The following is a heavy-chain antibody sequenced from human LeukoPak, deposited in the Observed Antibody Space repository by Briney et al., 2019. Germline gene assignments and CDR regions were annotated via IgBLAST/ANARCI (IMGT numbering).Heavy chain of an antibody. CDR2: ISYDGSNK. Sequence: GGSLRLSCAASGFTFSSYGMHWVRQAPGKGLEWVAVISYDGSNKYYADSVKGRFTISRENAKNSLYLQMNSLRAGDTAVYYCAKAAPYTSSWYYFDYWGQGTLVTVSS. D-gene: IGHD6-13*01. CDR1: GFTFSSYG. CDR3: AKAAPYTSSWYYFDY. J-gene: IGHJ4*02. V-gene: IGHV3-30*18.